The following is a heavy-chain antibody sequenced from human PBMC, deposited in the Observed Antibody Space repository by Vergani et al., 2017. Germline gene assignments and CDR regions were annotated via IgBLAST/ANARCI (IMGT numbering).Heavy chain of an antibody. CDR3: ARVDILTGYSEYYFDY. Sequence: QVQLQESGPGLVKPSQTLSLTCTVSGGSISSGDYYWSWIRQPPGKGLEWIGYIYYSGSTNYNPSLKSRVTISVDTSKNQFSLKLSSVTAADTAVYYCARVDILTGYSEYYFDYWGQGTLVTVSS. CDR2: IYYSGST. J-gene: IGHJ4*02. CDR1: GGSISSGDYY. V-gene: IGHV4-61*08. D-gene: IGHD3-9*01.